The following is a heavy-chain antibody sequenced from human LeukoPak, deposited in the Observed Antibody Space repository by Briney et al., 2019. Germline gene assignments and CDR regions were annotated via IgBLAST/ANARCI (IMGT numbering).Heavy chain of an antibody. V-gene: IGHV4-30-2*01. CDR2: IYHSGST. CDR1: GGSISSGGYS. J-gene: IGHJ6*02. Sequence: SETLSLTCAVSGGSISSGGYSWSWIRQPPGKGLEWIGYIYHSGSTYYHPSLKSRVTISVDRSKNQFSLKLSSVTAADTAVYSCARGGGNYYYGMDVWGQGTTVTVSS. D-gene: IGHD2-15*01. CDR3: ARGGGNYYYGMDV.